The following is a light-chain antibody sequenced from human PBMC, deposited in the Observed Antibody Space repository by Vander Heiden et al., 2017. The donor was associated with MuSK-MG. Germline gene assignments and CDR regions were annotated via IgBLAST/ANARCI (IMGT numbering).Light chain of an antibody. J-gene: IGLJ2*01. CDR2: DVS. Sequence: QSALTQPASWSGSPGQSITLSCTGTSSHVGGYNYVSWYQQHPGKAPKLMIYDVSNRPSGVSNRFSGSKSGNTASLTISGLQAEDEADYYCSSYTSSSTLVFGGGTKLTVL. CDR1: SSHVGGYNY. V-gene: IGLV2-14*03. CDR3: SSYTSSSTLV.